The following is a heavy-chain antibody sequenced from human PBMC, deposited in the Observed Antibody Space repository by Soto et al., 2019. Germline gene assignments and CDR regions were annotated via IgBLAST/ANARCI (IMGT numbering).Heavy chain of an antibody. V-gene: IGHV4-59*01. CDR3: ERVLGGYWVTVCYPLEV. CDR1: GGSISGYY. CDR2: MYNTGST. D-gene: IGHD2-8*01. J-gene: IGHJ6*02. Sequence: SETLSLTCTVSGGSISGYYWSWIRQPPGKGLEWIGYMYNTGSTVYNPSFKSRVTISVDTSKNQFSLKLNSVTAADTAVYYCERVLGGYWVTVCYPLEVWRQGTRVTFSS.